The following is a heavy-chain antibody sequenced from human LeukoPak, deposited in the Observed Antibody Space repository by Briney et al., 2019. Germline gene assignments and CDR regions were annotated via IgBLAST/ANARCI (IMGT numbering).Heavy chain of an antibody. J-gene: IGHJ4*02. Sequence: PGGSLRLSCAASGFPSSSYGMSWVRQAPGKGLEWVSAVTGGGDTTYYADSVRGRFTISRDNSKNTLYLQMNSLRAEDTAVYYCAKMQGYFDYWGQGTLVTVSS. CDR1: GFPSSSYG. CDR2: VTGGGDTT. CDR3: AKMQGYFDY. V-gene: IGHV3-23*01.